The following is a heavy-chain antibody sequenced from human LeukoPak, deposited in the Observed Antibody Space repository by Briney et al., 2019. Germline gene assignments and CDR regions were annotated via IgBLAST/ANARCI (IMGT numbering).Heavy chain of an antibody. V-gene: IGHV3-21*01. J-gene: IGHJ3*02. CDR2: IHITSDWV. D-gene: IGHD5-24*01. CDR1: GFTFSAYN. CDR3: ARFLTYRDYVFDI. Sequence: GGSLRLSCAASGFTFSAYNMNWVRQAPGKGLEWVSSIHITSDWVYYADSVKGRFTISRDNAENSLYLQMNSLRAEDTAVYYCARFLTYRDYVFDIWGQGTMVTVSS.